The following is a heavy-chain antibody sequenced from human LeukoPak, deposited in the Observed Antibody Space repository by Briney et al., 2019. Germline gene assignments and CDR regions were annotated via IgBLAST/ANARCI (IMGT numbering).Heavy chain of an antibody. Sequence: GGSLRLSCAASGFTFSSYSMTWVRQAPGKGLEWVSSISSSSSYIYYADSVKGRFTISRDNAKNSLYLQMNSLRAEDTALYYCAKDMGKGITMIVVSSFDYWGQGTLVTVSS. CDR3: AKDMGKGITMIVVSSFDY. J-gene: IGHJ4*02. D-gene: IGHD3-22*01. V-gene: IGHV3-21*04. CDR1: GFTFSSYS. CDR2: ISSSSSYI.